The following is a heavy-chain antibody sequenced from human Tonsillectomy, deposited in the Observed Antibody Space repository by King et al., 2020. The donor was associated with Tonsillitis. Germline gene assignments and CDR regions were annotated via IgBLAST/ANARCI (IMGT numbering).Heavy chain of an antibody. CDR2: ISWNSGSI. V-gene: IGHV3-9*01. Sequence: VQLVESGGGLVQPGRSLRLSRAASGFTFDDYAMYWVRQAPGKGLEWVSGISWNSGSIGYADSVKGRFTISRDNAKNSLYLQMNSLRVEDTALYYCAKDNFESSGYGMDVWGQGTTVTVSS. CDR3: AKDNFESSGYGMDV. J-gene: IGHJ6*02. D-gene: IGHD3-22*01. CDR1: GFTFDDYA.